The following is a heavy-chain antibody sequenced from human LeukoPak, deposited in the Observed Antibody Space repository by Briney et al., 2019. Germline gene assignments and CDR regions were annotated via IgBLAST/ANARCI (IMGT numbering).Heavy chain of an antibody. J-gene: IGHJ4*02. CDR1: GFTFSSYS. Sequence: PGGSLRLSCAASGFTFSSYSMNWVRQAPGKGLEWVSYISSSSSTIYYADSVKGRFTISRDNAKNSLYLQMNSLRAEDTAVYYCARDPYYDSSGYYVPFDYWGQGTLVTVSS. D-gene: IGHD3-22*01. CDR2: ISSSSSTI. CDR3: ARDPYYDSSGYYVPFDY. V-gene: IGHV3-48*01.